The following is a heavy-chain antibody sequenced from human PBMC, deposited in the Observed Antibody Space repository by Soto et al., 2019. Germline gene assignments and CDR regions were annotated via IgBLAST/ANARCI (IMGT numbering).Heavy chain of an antibody. CDR2: ISGSGGST. D-gene: IGHD6-19*01. J-gene: IGHJ4*01. Sequence: GGSLRLSCAASGFTFSNYAMSWVRQAPGKGLEWVSAISGSGGSTYYADSVKGRFTISRDNSKNTLYLQMNSLRAEDTAVYYCAKGIIISVAGTVVHFDSRGQETALTVSS. V-gene: IGHV3-23*01. CDR3: AKGIIISVAGTVVHFDS. CDR1: GFTFSNYA.